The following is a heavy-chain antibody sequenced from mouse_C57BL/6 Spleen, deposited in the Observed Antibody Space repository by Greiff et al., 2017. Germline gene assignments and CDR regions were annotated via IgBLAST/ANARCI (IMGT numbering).Heavy chain of an antibody. V-gene: IGHV3-6*01. CDR3: ARQTDSSYGYYAMDY. CDR2: ISYDGSN. D-gene: IGHD1-1*01. Sequence: EVKLQESGPGLVKPSQSLSLTCSVTGYSITSGYYWNWIRQFPGNKLEWMGYISYDGSNNYNPSLKNRISITRDTSKNQFLLKLNSVTTEDTATYYCARQTDSSYGYYAMDYWGQGTSVTVSS. J-gene: IGHJ4*01. CDR1: GYSITSGYY.